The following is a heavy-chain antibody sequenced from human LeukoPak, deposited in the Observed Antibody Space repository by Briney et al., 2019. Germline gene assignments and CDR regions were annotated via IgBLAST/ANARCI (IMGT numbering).Heavy chain of an antibody. CDR1: GFTFSSYW. CDR3: ARYSGYAQDFDY. CDR2: INSDGSST. Sequence: PGGSLRLSCAASGFTFSSYWMHWVRQAPGKGLVWVSRINSDGSSTSYADSVNGRFTISRDNAKNTLYLQMNSLRAEDTAVYYCARYSGYAQDFDYWGQGTLVTVSS. J-gene: IGHJ4*02. D-gene: IGHD5-12*01. V-gene: IGHV3-74*01.